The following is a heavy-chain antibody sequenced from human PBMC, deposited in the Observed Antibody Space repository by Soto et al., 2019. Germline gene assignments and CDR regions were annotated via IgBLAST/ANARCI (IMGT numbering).Heavy chain of an antibody. Sequence: QLQLQESGPGLVKPSETLSLTCTVSGGSISSSSYYWGWIRQPPGKGLEWIGSIYYSGSTYYNPSLKSRVTIPVDTSKNQFSLTLSSVTAADTAVYYCASEGYCSGGSCYYYYYGMDVWGQGTTVTVSS. D-gene: IGHD2-15*01. CDR3: ASEGYCSGGSCYYYYYGMDV. CDR1: GGSISSSSYY. CDR2: IYYSGST. V-gene: IGHV4-39*01. J-gene: IGHJ6*02.